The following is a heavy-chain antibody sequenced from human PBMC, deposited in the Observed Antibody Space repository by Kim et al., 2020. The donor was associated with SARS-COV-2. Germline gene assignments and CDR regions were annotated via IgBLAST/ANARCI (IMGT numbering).Heavy chain of an antibody. CDR1: GFTFSSYG. J-gene: IGHJ6*01. Sequence: GGSLRLSCAASGFTFSSYGMHWVRQAPGKGLEWVAVISYDGSNKYYADSVKGRFTISRDNSKNTLYLQMNSLRAEDTAVYYCAKECKDIVVVPAAMYYY. D-gene: IGHD2-2*01. CDR3: AKECKDIVVVPAAMYYY. CDR2: ISYDGSNK. V-gene: IGHV3-30*18.